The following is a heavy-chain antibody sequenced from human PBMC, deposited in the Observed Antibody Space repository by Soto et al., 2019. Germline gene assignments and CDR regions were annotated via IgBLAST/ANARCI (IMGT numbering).Heavy chain of an antibody. CDR1: GFTFSSYA. J-gene: IGHJ6*02. D-gene: IGHD7-27*01. V-gene: IGHV3-30-3*01. CDR3: ASDRLPLGGMDV. Sequence: QVQLVESGGGVVQPGRSLRLSCAASGFTFSSYAMHWVRQAPGKGLEWVAVISYDGSNKYYADSVKGRFTISRDNSKNTLYLQMNSLRAEDTAVYYCASDRLPLGGMDVWGQGTTVTVSS. CDR2: ISYDGSNK.